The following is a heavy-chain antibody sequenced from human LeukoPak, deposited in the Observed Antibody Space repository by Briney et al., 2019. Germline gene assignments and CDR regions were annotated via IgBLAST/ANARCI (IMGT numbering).Heavy chain of an antibody. D-gene: IGHD4-23*01. Sequence: GASVKVSCKASGYTFTGYYMHWVRQAPGQGLEWMGWINPNSGGTNYAQKFQGRVTMTRDTSISTAYMELSRLRSDDTAVYYCARDIHDWGGNSDYWGQGTRVTVSS. CDR2: INPNSGGT. CDR3: ARDIHDWGGNSDY. CDR1: GYTFTGYY. V-gene: IGHV1-2*02. J-gene: IGHJ4*02.